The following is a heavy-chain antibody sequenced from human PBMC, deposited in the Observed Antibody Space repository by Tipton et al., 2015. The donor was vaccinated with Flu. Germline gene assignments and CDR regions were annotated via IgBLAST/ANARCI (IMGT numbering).Heavy chain of an antibody. CDR1: GDSIRSDYF. Sequence: LRLSCAVSGDSIRSDYFWGWIRQPPGKGLEWIATIHRSGSTKYNPPLKSRVTISVDTSKNQFYLEMRSVTAADMAVYYCARRDYSNYVSEPKNWFDPWGHGTLVTVSS. CDR2: IHRSGST. V-gene: IGHV4-38-2*01. J-gene: IGHJ5*02. D-gene: IGHD4-11*01. CDR3: ARRDYSNYVSEPKNWFDP.